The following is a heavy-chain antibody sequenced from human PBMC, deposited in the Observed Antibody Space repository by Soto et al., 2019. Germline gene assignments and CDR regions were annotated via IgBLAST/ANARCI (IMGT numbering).Heavy chain of an antibody. Sequence: GGSLRLSCAASGVTVSSNYMSWVRQAPGKGLEWVSVIYSGGSTYYADSVKGRFTISRDNSKNTLYLQMNSLRAEDTAVYYCARDFGVVTINWFDPWGQGTLVTVSS. J-gene: IGHJ5*02. V-gene: IGHV3-53*05. CDR1: GVTVSSNY. CDR2: IYSGGST. D-gene: IGHD3-3*01. CDR3: ARDFGVVTINWFDP.